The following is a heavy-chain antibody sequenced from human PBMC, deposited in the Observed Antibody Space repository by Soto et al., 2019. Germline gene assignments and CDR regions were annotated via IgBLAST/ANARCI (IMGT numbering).Heavy chain of an antibody. CDR2: ISGSGGST. Sequence: GGSLRLSCAASGFTFSSYAMSWVRQAPGKGLEWVSAISGSGGSTYYADSVKGRFTISRDNSKNTLYLQMNSLRAEDTAVYYCAKESARNPRTTIFGVVYYFDYWGQGTLVTVSS. J-gene: IGHJ4*02. CDR3: AKESARNPRTTIFGVVYYFDY. D-gene: IGHD3-3*01. CDR1: GFTFSSYA. V-gene: IGHV3-23*01.